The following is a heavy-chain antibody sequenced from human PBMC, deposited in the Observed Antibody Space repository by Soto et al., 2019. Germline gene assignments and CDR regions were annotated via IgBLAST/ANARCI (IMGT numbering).Heavy chain of an antibody. J-gene: IGHJ6*02. Sequence: SVKVSCKASGGTFSSYAISWVRQAPGQGLEWMGGIIPIFGTANYAQKFQGRVTITADESTSTAYMELSSLRPEDTAVYYCAREPYCSGGSCYGGRYYYGMDVWGQGTTVTVSS. CDR3: AREPYCSGGSCYGGRYYYGMDV. D-gene: IGHD2-15*01. CDR1: GGTFSSYA. CDR2: IIPIFGTA. V-gene: IGHV1-69*13.